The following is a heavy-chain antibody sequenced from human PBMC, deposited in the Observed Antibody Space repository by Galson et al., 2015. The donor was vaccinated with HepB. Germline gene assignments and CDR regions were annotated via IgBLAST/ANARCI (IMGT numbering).Heavy chain of an antibody. Sequence: SLRLSCAASGFTFSSYWMHWVRQAPGKGLVWVSRINSDGSSTSYADSVKGRFTISRDNAKNTLYLQMNSLRAEDTAVYYCARDRFYCTNGVCWDGAFDYWGQGTLVTVSS. J-gene: IGHJ4*02. CDR2: INSDGSST. V-gene: IGHV3-74*01. CDR3: ARDRFYCTNGVCWDGAFDY. D-gene: IGHD2-8*01. CDR1: GFTFSSYW.